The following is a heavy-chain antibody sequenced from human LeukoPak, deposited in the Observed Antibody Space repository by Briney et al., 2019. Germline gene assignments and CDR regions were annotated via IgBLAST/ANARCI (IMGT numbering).Heavy chain of an antibody. CDR3: ARDPYRSSTSCYNDY. CDR1: GYTFTGYY. CDR2: INPNSGGT. Sequence: ASVEVSCKASGYTFTGYYMHWVRQAPGQGLEWMGWINPNSGGTNYAQKFRGRVTMTRDTSISTAYMELSRLRSDDTAVYYCARDPYRSSTSCYNDYWGQGTLVTVSS. J-gene: IGHJ4*02. V-gene: IGHV1-2*02. D-gene: IGHD2-2*02.